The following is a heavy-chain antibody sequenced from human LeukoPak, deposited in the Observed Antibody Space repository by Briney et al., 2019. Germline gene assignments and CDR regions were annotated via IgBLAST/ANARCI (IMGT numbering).Heavy chain of an antibody. D-gene: IGHD1-26*01. V-gene: IGHV3-48*01. Sequence: PGGSLRLSCAASGFTFSSYSMNWVRQAPGKGPEWVSYISSSSTIYYADSVKGRFTISRDNAKNSLYLQMNSLRAEDTAVYYCASCSGSYHSFDYWGQGTLVTVSS. CDR1: GFTFSSYS. CDR2: ISSSSTI. J-gene: IGHJ4*02. CDR3: ASCSGSYHSFDY.